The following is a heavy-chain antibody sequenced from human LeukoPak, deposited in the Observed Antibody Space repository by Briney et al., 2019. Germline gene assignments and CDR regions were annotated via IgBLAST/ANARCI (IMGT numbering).Heavy chain of an antibody. D-gene: IGHD6-6*01. CDR1: GGSISSGSYY. Sequence: PSETLSLTCTVSGGSISSGSYYWSWIRQPAGKGLEWIGRIYTSGSTNYNPSLKSRVTISVDTSKNQFSLKLSSVTAADTAVYYCAVEYSSSSASSRFDYWGQGTLVTVSS. V-gene: IGHV4-61*02. J-gene: IGHJ4*02. CDR3: AVEYSSSSASSRFDY. CDR2: IYTSGST.